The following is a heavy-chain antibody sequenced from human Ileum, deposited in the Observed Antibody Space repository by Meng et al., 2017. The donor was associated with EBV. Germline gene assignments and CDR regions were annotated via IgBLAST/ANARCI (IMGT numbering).Heavy chain of an antibody. CDR2: VYHRGDT. CDR1: GDSISSDIW. Sequence: QVQWQQSGPGLVKPSGTLSLTCTVSGDSISSDIWWSWVRQPPGKGLEWIGEVYHRGDTNYNPSLKSRVDISVDKSKNQFYLSLFSVTAADTAVYYCGRDQGRELINHWGQGTLVTVSS. J-gene: IGHJ4*02. D-gene: IGHD1-7*01. CDR3: GRDQGRELINH. V-gene: IGHV4-4*02.